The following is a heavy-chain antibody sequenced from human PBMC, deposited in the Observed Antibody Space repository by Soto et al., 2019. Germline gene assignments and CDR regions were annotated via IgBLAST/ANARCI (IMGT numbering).Heavy chain of an antibody. D-gene: IGHD3-9*01. CDR2: ISAYNGNT. Sequence: GASVKVSWKDSGYTFTSYVISWVRQAPGQGLDCIGWISAYNGNTNYAQKLQGRVTMTTDTSTSTAYMELRSLRSDDTAVYYCAVDQNPRLYDILTGSDYWGQGTLVTVSS. CDR1: GYTFTSYV. V-gene: IGHV1-18*04. CDR3: AVDQNPRLYDILTGSDY. J-gene: IGHJ4*02.